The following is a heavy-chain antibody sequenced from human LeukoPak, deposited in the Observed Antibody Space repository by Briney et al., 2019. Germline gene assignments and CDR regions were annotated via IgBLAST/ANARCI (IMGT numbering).Heavy chain of an antibody. J-gene: IGHJ6*03. CDR1: GFTFSSYG. V-gene: IGHV3-30*02. D-gene: IGHD6-19*01. CDR2: IRYDGSNK. CDR3: AKVAVAGTYYYFYMDV. Sequence: GGSLRLSCAASGFTFSSYGMHWVRQAPGKGLEWGAFIRYDGSNKYYADSVKGRFTISRDNSKNTLYLQMNSLRAEDTAVYYCAKVAVAGTYYYFYMDVWGKGTTVTISS.